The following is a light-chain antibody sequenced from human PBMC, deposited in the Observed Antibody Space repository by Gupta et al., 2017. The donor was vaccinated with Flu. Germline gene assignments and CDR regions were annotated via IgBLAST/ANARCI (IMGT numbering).Light chain of an antibody. CDR2: DVS. J-gene: IGLJ1*01. CDR1: SSDVGRSNY. Sequence: QSALTQPASVSGSPGQSITISCTGTSSDVGRSNYVSWYQQHPGKAPKLMIYDVSSRPSGVSSRFSGSKSGNTASLTISGLEPEDESDYYCSSYTSTNTFEVFGTGTKVTVL. CDR3: SSYTSTNTFEV. V-gene: IGLV2-14*01.